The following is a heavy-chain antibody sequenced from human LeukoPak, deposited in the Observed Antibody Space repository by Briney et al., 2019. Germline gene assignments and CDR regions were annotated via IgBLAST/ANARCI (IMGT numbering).Heavy chain of an antibody. CDR1: GGSISSSSYY. CDR2: IYYSGST. J-gene: IGHJ4*02. D-gene: IGHD2-2*01. V-gene: IGHV4-39*01. Sequence: PSETLSLTCTVSGGSISSSSYYWGWIRQPPGKGLEWIGSIYYSGSTYYNPSLKSRVTISVDTSRNQFSLKLSSVTAADTAIYYCARQFGSSTALQYWGQGTLVTVSS. CDR3: ARQFGSSTALQY.